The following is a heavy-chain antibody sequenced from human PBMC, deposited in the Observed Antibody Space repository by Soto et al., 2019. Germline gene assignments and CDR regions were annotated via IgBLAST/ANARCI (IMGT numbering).Heavy chain of an antibody. D-gene: IGHD3-3*01. V-gene: IGHV4-31*03. CDR1: GGSISSGGYY. CDR3: ASRFLESFYGMDV. CDR2: IYYSGST. J-gene: IGHJ6*02. Sequence: PSETLSLTCTVSGGSISSGGYYWSWIRQHPGKGLEWIGYIYYSGSTYYNPSLKSRVTISVDTSKNQFSLKLSSVTAADTAVYYCASRFLESFYGMDVWGQGTTVTVSS.